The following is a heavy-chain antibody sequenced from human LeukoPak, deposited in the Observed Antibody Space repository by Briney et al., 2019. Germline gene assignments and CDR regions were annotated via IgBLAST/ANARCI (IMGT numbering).Heavy chain of an antibody. CDR1: GFTSDDYA. CDR3: ARGKTGESDYYYCARDV. V-gene: IGHV3-9*02. Sequence: HPGGSLRLSCAASGFTSDDYAMHWVRQAPGKGLGWVSGISWNSGSIGYADSVKGRFTISRDNAKNSLYLQMNSLRAEYTAVYYCARGKTGESDYYYCARDVWGQGTTVTVSS. CDR2: ISWNSGSI. J-gene: IGHJ6*02. D-gene: IGHD7-27*01.